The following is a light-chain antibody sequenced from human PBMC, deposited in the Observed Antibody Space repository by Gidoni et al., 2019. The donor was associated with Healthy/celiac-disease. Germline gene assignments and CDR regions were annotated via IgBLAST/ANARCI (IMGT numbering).Light chain of an antibody. CDR2: EVS. V-gene: IGLV2-8*01. J-gene: IGLJ3*02. CDR3: SSYAGSNWV. CDR1: SSDVGGYNY. Sequence: QSALTQPPSHSWSPGQSVTISCTGTSSDVGGYNYVLWYQQHPGKPPKLMIYEVSKRPSGVPDRFSGSKSGNTASLTVSGLQAEDEADYYCSSYAGSNWVFGGGTKLTVL.